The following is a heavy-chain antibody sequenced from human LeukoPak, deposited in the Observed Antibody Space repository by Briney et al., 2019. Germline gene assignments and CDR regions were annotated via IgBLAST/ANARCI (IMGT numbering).Heavy chain of an antibody. CDR1: GGSVSNYY. Sequence: SETLSLTCTVSGGSVSNYYWNWIRQPPGKGLEWIGYIYYSGSPNYNPSLKSRVTISVDTSKNQFSLKLNSMTAADTAVYYCASGFNSFDYWGQGTLVTVSS. D-gene: IGHD3-3*01. CDR2: IYYSGSP. J-gene: IGHJ4*02. V-gene: IGHV4-59*02. CDR3: ASGFNSFDY.